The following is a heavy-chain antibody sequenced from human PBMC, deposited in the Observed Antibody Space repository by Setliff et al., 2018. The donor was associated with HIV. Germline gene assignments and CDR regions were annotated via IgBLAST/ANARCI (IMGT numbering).Heavy chain of an antibody. D-gene: IGHD3-3*02. Sequence: GGSLRLSCAASGFTFTSYWMIWVRQAPGKGLEWVSNINQDGSEKNYVDSVKGRFTISRDNAKNSLYLQMDSLRVEDTTVYYCTRKLAPGHGMDVWGQGTTVTVSS. CDR3: TRKLAPGHGMDV. CDR1: GFTFTSYW. J-gene: IGHJ6*02. V-gene: IGHV3-7*01. CDR2: INQDGSEK.